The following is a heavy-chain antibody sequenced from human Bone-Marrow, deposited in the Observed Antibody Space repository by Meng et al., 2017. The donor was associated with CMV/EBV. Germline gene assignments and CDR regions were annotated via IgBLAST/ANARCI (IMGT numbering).Heavy chain of an antibody. D-gene: IGHD6-13*01. CDR1: GYSFTGHH. Sequence: VSVKVSCKASGYSFTGHHIHWVRQTPGQGLEWMGWISPKSGDTNYAPKFQGRVTMTRDTSITTVYMELSSLTSDDTAVYHCARAWGTQQLLTSLDYWGQGPLVTVSS. J-gene: IGHJ4*02. CDR3: ARAWGTQQLLTSLDY. CDR2: ISPKSGDT. V-gene: IGHV1-2*02.